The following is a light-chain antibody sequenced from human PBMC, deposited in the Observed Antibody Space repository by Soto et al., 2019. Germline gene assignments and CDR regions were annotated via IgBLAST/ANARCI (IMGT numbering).Light chain of an antibody. CDR2: ANN. J-gene: IGLJ1*01. CDR3: QSYDNSLSGYV. CDR1: SSNIGAGYD. V-gene: IGLV1-40*01. Sequence: QCVLRHPPSVCGAPGHMVTISCTGSSSNIGAGYDVHWYQQLPGTAPKLLIYANNNRPSGVPDRFSGSKSGTSASLAITGLQAEDEADYYCQSYDNSLSGYVFGPGTKVTVL.